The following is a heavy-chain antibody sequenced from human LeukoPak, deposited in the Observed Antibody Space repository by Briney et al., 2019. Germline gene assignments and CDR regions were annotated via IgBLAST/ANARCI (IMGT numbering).Heavy chain of an antibody. Sequence: SETLSLTCTVSGASISSSYWSWIRQPPGKGLEYIGYIYYSGNTNCNPSLKSRVTMSVDTSKNQLSLKLSSVTAADTAVYYCARLGKEVTYRAYYFDYWGQGTLVTVSS. J-gene: IGHJ4*02. CDR1: GASISSSY. D-gene: IGHD5-18*01. CDR2: IYYSGNT. V-gene: IGHV4-59*08. CDR3: ARLGKEVTYRAYYFDY.